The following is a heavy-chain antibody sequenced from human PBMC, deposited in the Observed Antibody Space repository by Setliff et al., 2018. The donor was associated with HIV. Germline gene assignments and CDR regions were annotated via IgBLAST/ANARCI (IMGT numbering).Heavy chain of an antibody. Sequence: SETLSLTCTVSGGSISSYYWSWIRQPPGKGLEWIGYIYYSGSTYYNPSLKSRVTISVDTSKNQFSLRLSSVTAADTAVYYCARAVCGGDCYSRLKWFDPWGQGTLVTVSS. CDR2: IYYSGST. J-gene: IGHJ5*02. V-gene: IGHV4-59*12. CDR1: GGSISSYY. CDR3: ARAVCGGDCYSRLKWFDP. D-gene: IGHD2-21*02.